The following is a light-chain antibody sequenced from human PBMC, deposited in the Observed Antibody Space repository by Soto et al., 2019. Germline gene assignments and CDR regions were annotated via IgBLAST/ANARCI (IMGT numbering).Light chain of an antibody. CDR1: SSDVGGYQH. CDR2: GVT. Sequence: QSVLTQPRSVSGSPGQSVTISCTGTSSDVGGYQHVSWYQQHPGKAPKLMIYGVTNRPSGVPDRFSGSKSGNTASLTISGLQAEDEGDYYCCSYAGSYSVVFGAGTKLTVL. J-gene: IGLJ2*01. V-gene: IGLV2-11*01. CDR3: CSYAGSYSVV.